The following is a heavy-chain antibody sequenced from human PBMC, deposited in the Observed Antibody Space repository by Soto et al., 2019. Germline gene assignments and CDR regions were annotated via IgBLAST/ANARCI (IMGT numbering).Heavy chain of an antibody. Sequence: GGSLRLSCAASGFTFSSYGMHWVRQAPGKGLEWVAVISYDGSNKYYADSVKGRFTISRDNSKNTLYLQMNSLRAENTAVYYCAKDHQDILTGPHYYMDVWGKGTTVTVSS. J-gene: IGHJ6*03. CDR3: AKDHQDILTGPHYYMDV. D-gene: IGHD3-9*01. CDR1: GFTFSSYG. V-gene: IGHV3-30*18. CDR2: ISYDGSNK.